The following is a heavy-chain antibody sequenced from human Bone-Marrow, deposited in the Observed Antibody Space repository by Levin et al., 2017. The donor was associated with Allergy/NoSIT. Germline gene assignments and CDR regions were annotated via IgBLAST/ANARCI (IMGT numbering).Heavy chain of an antibody. CDR2: IYHSGSS. CDR1: GDSISSGGFY. D-gene: IGHD2-8*01. V-gene: IGHV4-31*03. CDR3: ANEAPSVSELRGSFFDS. J-gene: IGHJ4*02. Sequence: SQTLSLTCTVSGDSISSGGFYWTWIRQHPGGGLEWIGYIYHSGSSYYNPSLKSRLSISVDTSKNQFSLHLTSVTAADTAVYYCANEAPSVSELRGSFFDSWGPGILVTVSS.